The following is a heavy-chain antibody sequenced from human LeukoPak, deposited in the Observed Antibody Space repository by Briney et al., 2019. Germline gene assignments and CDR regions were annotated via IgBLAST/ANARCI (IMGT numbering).Heavy chain of an antibody. CDR1: GGSVSSGSYY. Sequence: SETLSLTCTASGGSVSSGSYYWSWIRQPPGKGLEWIGYIYYSGSTNYNPSLKSRVTISVDTSKNQFSLKLSSVTAADTAVYYCARGTWGYCSSTSCYKDWGQGTLVTVSS. J-gene: IGHJ4*02. CDR2: IYYSGST. CDR3: ARGTWGYCSSTSCYKD. V-gene: IGHV4-61*01. D-gene: IGHD2-2*01.